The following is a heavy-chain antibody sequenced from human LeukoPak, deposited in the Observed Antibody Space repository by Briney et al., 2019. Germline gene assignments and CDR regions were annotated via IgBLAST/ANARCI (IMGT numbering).Heavy chain of an antibody. CDR1: GGSISSYY. Sequence: SETLSLTCTVSGGSISSYYWSWIRQPAGKGQEWIGRIYTSGSTDYNPSLKSRVTMSVDTSKNQFSLKLSSVTAADTAVYYCARDGSGSYPSLYFDYWGQGTLVTVSS. D-gene: IGHD1-26*01. CDR3: ARDGSGSYPSLYFDY. V-gene: IGHV4-4*07. CDR2: IYTSGST. J-gene: IGHJ4*02.